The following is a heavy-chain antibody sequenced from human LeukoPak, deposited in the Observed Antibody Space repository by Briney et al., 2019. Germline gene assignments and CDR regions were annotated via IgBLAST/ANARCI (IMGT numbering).Heavy chain of an antibody. CDR2: IYYSGST. J-gene: IGHJ4*02. D-gene: IGHD5-24*01. V-gene: IGHV4-31*03. CDR3: ARLVREMATPRPDY. CDR1: GGSLSSGGYY. Sequence: SETLSLTCTVSGGSLSSGGYYWSWIRQHPGKGLEWIGYIYYSGSTYYNPSLKSRVTISVDTSKNQFSLKLSSVTAADTAVYYCARLVREMATPRPDYWGQGTLVTVSS.